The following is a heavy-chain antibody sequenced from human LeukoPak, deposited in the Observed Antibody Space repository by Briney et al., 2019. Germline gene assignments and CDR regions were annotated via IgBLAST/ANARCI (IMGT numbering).Heavy chain of an antibody. V-gene: IGHV4-30-4*07. J-gene: IGHJ4*02. CDR2: IYYSGST. Sequence: SETLSLTCAVSGGSISSGGYSWSWIRQPPGKGLEWIGYIYYSGSTYYNPSLKSRVTISVDTSKNQFSLKLSSVTAADTAVYYCARLSYGAGGFDYWGQGTLVTVSS. D-gene: IGHD5-18*01. CDR1: GGSISSGGYS. CDR3: ARLSYGAGGFDY.